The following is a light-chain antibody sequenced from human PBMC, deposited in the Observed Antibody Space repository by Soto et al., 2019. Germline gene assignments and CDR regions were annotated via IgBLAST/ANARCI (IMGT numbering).Light chain of an antibody. J-gene: IGLJ1*01. Sequence: QSVLTQPASVSGSPGQSITISCTGTSSDVGGYNYVSWYQQHPGKAPKLMIYDVSNRPSGVSNRFSGSKSGNTASLTIPGLQAEDEADYYCSSYTSSSTPRVFGTGTKVTVL. CDR3: SSYTSSSTPRV. V-gene: IGLV2-14*01. CDR1: SSDVGGYNY. CDR2: DVS.